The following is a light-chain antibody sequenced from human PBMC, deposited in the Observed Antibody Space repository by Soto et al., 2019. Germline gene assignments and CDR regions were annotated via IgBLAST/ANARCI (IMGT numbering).Light chain of an antibody. CDR3: QQYNNWPWT. CDR1: QSISDT. CDR2: GAS. Sequence: EIVMTQSPATLSVSPGGRATLSCRASQSISDTSAWYQQKPGQAPRLLIHGASTRATGFPARFSGSGSGTDFTLTISSLQSEDFAVYYCQQYNNWPWTCGQGTKGDVK. J-gene: IGKJ1*01. V-gene: IGKV3-15*01.